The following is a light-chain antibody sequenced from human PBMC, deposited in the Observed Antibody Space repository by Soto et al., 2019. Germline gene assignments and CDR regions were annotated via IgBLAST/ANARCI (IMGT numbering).Light chain of an antibody. Sequence: QSALTQPPSASGSPGQSVTISCTGTSSDVGGYNYVSWYQQHPGKAPKLMIYEVSKRPSGVPDRFSGSKSGNTASLTVSGLQAEDEADYYCSSDAGSNPLYVFGTGTKLTVL. CDR1: SSDVGGYNY. V-gene: IGLV2-8*01. CDR2: EVS. CDR3: SSDAGSNPLYV. J-gene: IGLJ1*01.